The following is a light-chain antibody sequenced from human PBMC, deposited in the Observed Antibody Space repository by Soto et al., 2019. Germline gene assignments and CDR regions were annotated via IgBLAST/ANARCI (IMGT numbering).Light chain of an antibody. CDR3: VLYMGSGLWV. Sequence: QAVVTQAPSFSVSPGGTVTLTCGLSSGSVSTSYYPSWYQQTPGQAPRTLIYSTNTRSSGVPDRFSGSILGNKAALTITGAQADDESDYYCVLYMGSGLWVFGGGTQLTVL. CDR2: STN. J-gene: IGLJ3*02. CDR1: SGSVSTSYY. V-gene: IGLV8-61*01.